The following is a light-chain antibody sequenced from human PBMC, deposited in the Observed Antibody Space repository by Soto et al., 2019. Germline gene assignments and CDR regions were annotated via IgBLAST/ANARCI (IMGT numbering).Light chain of an antibody. CDR2: GAS. CDR3: QQYNNWPQT. Sequence: EIVMTQSPATLSVSPGERATLSCRASQSVYNNLAWYQQKPGQAPRLLIYGASTRATGIPVRFSGSGSGTEFTLTITSLQFEDFAVYYCQQYNNWPQTFGQGTKVDIK. CDR1: QSVYNN. V-gene: IGKV3-15*01. J-gene: IGKJ1*01.